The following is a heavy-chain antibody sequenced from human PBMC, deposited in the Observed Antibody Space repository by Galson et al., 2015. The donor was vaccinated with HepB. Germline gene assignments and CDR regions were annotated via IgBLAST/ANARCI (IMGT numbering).Heavy chain of an antibody. D-gene: IGHD5-18*01. CDR2: IIPILGIT. V-gene: IGHV1-69*04. J-gene: IGHJ6*02. Sequence: SVKVSCKASGGIFSNYAISWVRQAPGQGLEWMGRIIPILGITDYAQKFQGSVTIVADKSTSTVYMEVSSLRSEDTAVYYCARQNTAMEPPDVWGQGTTVTVSS. CDR1: GGIFSNYA. CDR3: ARQNTAMEPPDV.